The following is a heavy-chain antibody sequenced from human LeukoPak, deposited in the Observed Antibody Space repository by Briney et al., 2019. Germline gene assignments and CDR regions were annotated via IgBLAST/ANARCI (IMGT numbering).Heavy chain of an antibody. V-gene: IGHV4-59*01. CDR1: DGSISSYY. J-gene: IGHJ6*03. CDR3: ARGALEYYYGSGSKYYYYYYMDV. CDR2: IYYSGST. Sequence: SETLSLTCNFSDGSISSYYWSWIRQPPGKGLEWIGYIYYSGSTNYNPSLKSRVTISVDTSKNQFSLKLSSVTAADTAVYYCARGALEYYYGSGSKYYYYYYMDVWGKGTTVTISS. D-gene: IGHD3-10*01.